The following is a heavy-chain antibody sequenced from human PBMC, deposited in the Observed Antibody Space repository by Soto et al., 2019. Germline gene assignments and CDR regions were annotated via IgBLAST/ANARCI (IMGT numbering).Heavy chain of an antibody. J-gene: IGHJ6*02. V-gene: IGHV4-59*01. Sequence: SETLSLTCTVSGGSISSYYWSWIRQPPGKGLEWIGYIYYSGSTNYNPSLKSRVTISVDTSKNQFSLKLSSVTAADTAVYYCARTDCISTSCQYYYYGMDVWGQGTTVT. D-gene: IGHD2-2*01. CDR2: IYYSGST. CDR1: GGSISSYY. CDR3: ARTDCISTSCQYYYYGMDV.